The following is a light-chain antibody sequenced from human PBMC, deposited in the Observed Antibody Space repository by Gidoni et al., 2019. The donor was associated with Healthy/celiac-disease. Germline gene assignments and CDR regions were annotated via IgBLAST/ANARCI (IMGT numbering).Light chain of an antibody. J-gene: IGKJ1*01. V-gene: IGKV1-5*01. CDR1: QSISSW. CDR2: DAS. CDR3: QQYNSYPT. Sequence: DIQMTQSPSTLSASVGDRVTITCRASQSISSWLAWYQQKPGKAPKLLIYDASSLESGVPSRFSGSGSGTEFTLTISSRQPDDFATYYGQQYNSYPTFXQXTKVEIK.